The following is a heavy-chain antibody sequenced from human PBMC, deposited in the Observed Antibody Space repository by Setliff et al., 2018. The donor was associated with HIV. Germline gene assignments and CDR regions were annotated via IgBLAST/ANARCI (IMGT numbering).Heavy chain of an antibody. CDR2: IYYSGST. CDR1: GGSFSGYY. CDR3: ARIFGDQGYYYGMDV. V-gene: IGHV4-59*01. Sequence: PSETLSLTCAVYGGSFSGYYWSWIRQPPGKGLEWIGYIYYSGSTNYNPSLKSRATISVDTSKNQFSLKLSSVIAADTAVYYCARIFGDQGYYYGMDVWGQGTTVTVSS. J-gene: IGHJ6*02. D-gene: IGHD3-3*01.